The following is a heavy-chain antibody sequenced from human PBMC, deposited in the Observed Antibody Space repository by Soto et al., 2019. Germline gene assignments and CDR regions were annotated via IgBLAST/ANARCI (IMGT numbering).Heavy chain of an antibody. V-gene: IGHV1-46*01. J-gene: IGHJ4*02. CDR2: ITPIDGST. CDR3: ATAVSKTSAPVDY. D-gene: IGHD6-19*01. CDR1: GYTFTTYY. Sequence: QVQLVQSGAEVTNPGTSVKVSCNASGYTFTTYYMHRRRPARGQGLEWMGIITPIDGSTRYDQKFQDRVTITRDTCASTVYMALSSLRSEDAGGYYCATAVSKTSAPVDYLGEGTLVPVSS.